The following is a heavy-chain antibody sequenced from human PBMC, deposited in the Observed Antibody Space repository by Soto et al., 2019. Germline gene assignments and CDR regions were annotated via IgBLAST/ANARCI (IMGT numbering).Heavy chain of an antibody. V-gene: IGHV3-21*01. CDR2: ISSNSAYI. J-gene: IGHJ5*02. CDR3: TRDASRDSSARGWFDP. D-gene: IGHD6-13*01. CDR1: GFTFRGFS. Sequence: PGGSLRLSCAASGFTFRGFSMNWVRQAPGKGLEWVSTISSNSAYIYYTDALRGRFTISRDNAKNSLHLQMNSLRAEDTAVYYCTRDASRDSSARGWFDPWGPGTLVTGS.